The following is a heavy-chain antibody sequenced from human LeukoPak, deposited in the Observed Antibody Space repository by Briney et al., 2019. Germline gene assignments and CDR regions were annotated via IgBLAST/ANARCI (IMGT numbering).Heavy chain of an antibody. J-gene: IGHJ4*02. D-gene: IGHD6-13*01. CDR1: GFTFSTYA. CDR3: AKRGIAAAASFDY. V-gene: IGHV3-23*01. CDR2: ISPGGDRT. Sequence: GGSLRLSCAASGFTFSTYALSWVRQAPGKGLEWVSAISPGGDRTYYADSVTGRFAISRDNSKNTLYFQMNSLRAEDTAVYYCAKRGIAAAASFDYWGQGTLVSVSS.